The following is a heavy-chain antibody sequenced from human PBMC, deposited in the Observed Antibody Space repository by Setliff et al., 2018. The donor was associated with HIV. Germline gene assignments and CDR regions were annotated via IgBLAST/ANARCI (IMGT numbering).Heavy chain of an antibody. V-gene: IGHV4-59*04. J-gene: IGHJ3*02. D-gene: IGHD6-13*01. CDR3: ARVIWYSGSWFAFDI. CDR2: MYDSETT. CDR1: GGSISSHY. Sequence: SETLSLTCTVSGGSISSHYWSWIRQPPGKGLQWIGAMYDSETTYYNPSLKSRVTMSVDASRNRFSLKLTSVTAADTAVYYGARVIWYSGSWFAFDIWGQGAMVTVSS.